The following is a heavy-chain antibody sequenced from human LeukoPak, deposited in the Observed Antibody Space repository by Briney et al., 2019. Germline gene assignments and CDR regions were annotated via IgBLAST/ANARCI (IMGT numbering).Heavy chain of an antibody. D-gene: IGHD4-17*01. CDR2: ISSSGSTI. Sequence: GGSLRLSCAASGFTFSDYYMSWIRQAPGKGLERVSYISSSGSTIYYADSVKGRFTISRDNAKNSLYPQMNSLRAEDTAVYYCARVTTVTTFNWFDPWGQGTLVTVSS. J-gene: IGHJ5*02. CDR3: ARVTTVTTFNWFDP. V-gene: IGHV3-11*01. CDR1: GFTFSDYY.